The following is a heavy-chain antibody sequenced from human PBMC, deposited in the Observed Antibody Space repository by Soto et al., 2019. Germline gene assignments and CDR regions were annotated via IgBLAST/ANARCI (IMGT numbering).Heavy chain of an antibody. D-gene: IGHD2-21*02. V-gene: IGHV1-69*13. CDR3: ASMHCGGDCYSYYYYGMDV. CDR2: IIPIFGTA. Sequence: GASVKVSCKASGGTFSSYAISWVRQAPGQGLEWMGGIIPIFGTANYAQKFQGRITITADESTSTAYMELSSLRSEDTAVYYCASMHCGGDCYSYYYYGMDVWGQGNTVTVSS. CDR1: GGTFSSYA. J-gene: IGHJ6*02.